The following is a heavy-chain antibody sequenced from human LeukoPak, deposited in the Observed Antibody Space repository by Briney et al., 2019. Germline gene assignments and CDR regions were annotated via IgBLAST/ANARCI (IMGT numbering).Heavy chain of an antibody. V-gene: IGHV1-2*02. CDR2: IKPNSGGT. Sequence: ASVTVSFTASAYTFTVYYMHWVRQAPGPGNEWMGWIKPNSGGTNYAQKFQGRGTMTRDTSLITAYMELSRLISDDAAVYFCARVANFDYGDYYFDGWGQATTVTV. CDR1: AYTFTVYY. D-gene: IGHD4-17*01. J-gene: IGHJ4*02. CDR3: ARVANFDYGDYYFDG.